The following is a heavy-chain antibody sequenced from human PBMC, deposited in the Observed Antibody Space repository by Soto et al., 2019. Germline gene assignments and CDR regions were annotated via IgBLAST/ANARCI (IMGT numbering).Heavy chain of an antibody. J-gene: IGHJ5*01. CDR1: GFTFSRYG. CDR2: ISSSTSYV. CDR3: ARDPSEGRVGNWFES. V-gene: IGHV3-21*06. D-gene: IGHD2-2*01. Sequence: GGSLRLSCAVSGFTFSRYGMNWLRQAPGKGLEWVASISSSTSYVYYADSVKGRFSTSRDNAKNILYLEMYALRTEDTAVYYCARDPSEGRVGNWFESWGQGTLVTVS.